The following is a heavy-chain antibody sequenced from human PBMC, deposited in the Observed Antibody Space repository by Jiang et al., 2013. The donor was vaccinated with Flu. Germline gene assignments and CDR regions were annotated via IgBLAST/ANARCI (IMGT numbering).Heavy chain of an antibody. CDR3: ARDRYNYDTSGYSDFDF. J-gene: IGHJ4*02. V-gene: IGHV1-18*01. D-gene: IGHD3-22*01. CDR1: GYTFTTYG. Sequence: GAEVKKPGASVKVSCKASGYTFTTYGVSWVRQAPGQGLEWMGWISGDDGNTHYAQRLQGRVTMTTDTSTKTAYMELRSLTPDDTAVYYCARDRYNYDTSGYSDFDFWGQGTLVTVSS. CDR2: ISGDDGNT.